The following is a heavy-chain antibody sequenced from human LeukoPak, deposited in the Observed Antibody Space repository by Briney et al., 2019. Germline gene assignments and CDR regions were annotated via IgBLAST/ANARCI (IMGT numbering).Heavy chain of an antibody. D-gene: IGHD2-21*01. CDR1: GFTFSSYS. CDR3: ARGNVVGCGGSSCFMEGHFDY. J-gene: IGHJ4*02. V-gene: IGHV3-21*06. CDR2: IDRSSSNI. Sequence: PGGSLRLSCAASGFTFSSYSMDWVRQAPGKGLEWVSSIDRSSSNIYYGDSMKGRFTTSRDNANHALYLQMNSLRPEDTAVYYCARGNVVGCGGSSCFMEGHFDYWGQGALVTVSS.